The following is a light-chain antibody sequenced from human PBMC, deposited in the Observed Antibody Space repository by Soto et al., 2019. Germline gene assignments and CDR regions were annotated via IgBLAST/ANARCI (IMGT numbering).Light chain of an antibody. CDR1: QAISSY. Sequence: DIQLTQSPSFLSASVGDRVTITCRASQAISSYLDWYQQKPGKGPKLLIHAASTLQSGVPLRFSGSGSGTEFTLTISSLQPEDFATYYCLQDYNYPWTFGQGTKVDIK. J-gene: IGKJ1*01. CDR3: LQDYNYPWT. V-gene: IGKV1-9*01. CDR2: AAS.